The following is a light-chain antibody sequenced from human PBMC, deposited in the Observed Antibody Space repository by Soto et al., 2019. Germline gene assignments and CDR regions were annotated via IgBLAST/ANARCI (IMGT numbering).Light chain of an antibody. V-gene: IGLV1-40*01. Sequence: QSVLTQPPSVSGAPGQRVTISCTGSSSNIGAGYDVHWYQQLPGTAPKLLIYGNSNRPSGVPDRFSGSKSGTSASLSIAGLLAEDEADYYCQTYDGSLGGVVFGGGPKLPV. CDR3: QTYDGSLGGVV. CDR1: SSNIGAGYD. J-gene: IGLJ2*01. CDR2: GNS.